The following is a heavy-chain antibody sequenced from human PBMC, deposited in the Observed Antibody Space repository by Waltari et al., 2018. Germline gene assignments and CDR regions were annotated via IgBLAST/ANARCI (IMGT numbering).Heavy chain of an antibody. D-gene: IGHD6-19*01. CDR1: GFTFGDYA. Sequence: EVQLVESGGGLVQPGRSLRLSCTASGFTFGDYAMSWVRQAPGKGLEWVGFIRSKAYGGTTEYAASVKGRFTISRDDSKSIAYLQMNSLKTEDTAVYYSTGRHSSGWTPTSITMIDYWGQGTLVTVSS. J-gene: IGHJ4*02. V-gene: IGHV3-49*04. CDR3: TGRHSSGWTPTSITMIDY. CDR2: IRSKAYGGTT.